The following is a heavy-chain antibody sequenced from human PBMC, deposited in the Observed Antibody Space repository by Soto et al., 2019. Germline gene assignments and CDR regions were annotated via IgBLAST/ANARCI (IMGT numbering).Heavy chain of an antibody. V-gene: IGHV3-72*01. CDR3: ARFTGTTPAYTFDY. CDR2: TRNKANSYTT. D-gene: IGHD3-16*01. J-gene: IGHJ4*02. Sequence: TGGSLRLSCAASGFTFSDHYMDWVRQAPGKGLEWVGRTRNKANSYTTEYAASVKGRFTISRDDSKNSLYLQMNSLKTEDTAVYYCARFTGTTPAYTFDYWGQGTLVTVSS. CDR1: GFTFSDHY.